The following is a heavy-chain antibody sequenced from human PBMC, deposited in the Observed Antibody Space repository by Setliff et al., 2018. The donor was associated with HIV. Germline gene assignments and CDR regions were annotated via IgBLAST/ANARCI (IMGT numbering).Heavy chain of an antibody. J-gene: IGHJ4*02. CDR1: GFTFSSYA. V-gene: IGHV3-23*01. CDR3: AKEDRILFY. CDR2: ISGSGYGT. D-gene: IGHD2-15*01. Sequence: ESLKISCAASGFTFSSYAMSWVRQAPGKGLEWVSGISGSGYGTFYADSVKGRFTISRDNSKSTLYLQMNGLRAEDTAVYYCAKEDRILFYWGQGTLVTVSS.